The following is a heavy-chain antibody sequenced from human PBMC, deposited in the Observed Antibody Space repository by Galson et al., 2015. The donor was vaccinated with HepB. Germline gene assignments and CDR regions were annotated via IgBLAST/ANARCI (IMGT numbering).Heavy chain of an antibody. Sequence: TLSLTCTVSGGSISSGDYYWSWIRQPPGKGLEWIGYIYYSGSTYYNPSLKSRVTISVDTSKNQFSLKLSSVTAADTAVYYCARDPSLGGRGYNYGSGFDSWGQGTLVTVFS. D-gene: IGHD5-18*01. CDR1: GGSISSGDYY. CDR3: ARDPSLGGRGYNYGSGFDS. J-gene: IGHJ4*02. V-gene: IGHV4-30-4*01. CDR2: IYYSGST.